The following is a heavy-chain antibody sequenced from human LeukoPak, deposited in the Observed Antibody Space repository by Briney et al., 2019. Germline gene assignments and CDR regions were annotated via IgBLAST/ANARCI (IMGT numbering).Heavy chain of an antibody. CDR2: TSYNGNT. J-gene: IGHJ4*02. D-gene: IGHD6-19*01. CDR3: ARHSGSGWQALGY. Sequence: GASVKVSCKASGYTLSNYGISWVRQAPGLGLEWMGWTSYNGNTNYAQKFQDRVTMTTDTSTTTAYMELRSLESDDTAVYYCARHSGSGWQALGYWGQGTLVTVSS. V-gene: IGHV1-18*04. CDR1: GYTLSNYG.